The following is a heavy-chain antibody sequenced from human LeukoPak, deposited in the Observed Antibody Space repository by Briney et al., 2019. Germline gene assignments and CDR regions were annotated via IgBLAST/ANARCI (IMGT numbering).Heavy chain of an antibody. V-gene: IGHV3-48*02. D-gene: IGHD4-17*01. Sequence: GRSLRLSCVASGFTFSSYSMNWVRQAPGKGLEWVSYISSSSTIYYADSVKGRFTISRENAKNSLYLQMNSLRDEDTAVYYCARDGYGDPDFDYWGQGTLVSVSS. CDR2: ISSSSTI. J-gene: IGHJ4*02. CDR1: GFTFSSYS. CDR3: ARDGYGDPDFDY.